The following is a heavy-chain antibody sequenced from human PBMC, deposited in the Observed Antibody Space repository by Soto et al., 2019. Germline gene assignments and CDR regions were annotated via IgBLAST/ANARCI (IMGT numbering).Heavy chain of an antibody. CDR2: IYYSGST. D-gene: IGHD2-15*01. Sequence: SETLSLTCTVSGGSISSGDYYWSWIRQHPGKGLEWIGYIYYSGSTYYNPSLKSRVTISVDTSKNQSSLKLSSVTAADTAVYYCARVIAGYCSGGSCSDYWGQGTLVTVSS. J-gene: IGHJ4*02. CDR1: GGSISSGDYY. CDR3: ARVIAGYCSGGSCSDY. V-gene: IGHV4-31*02.